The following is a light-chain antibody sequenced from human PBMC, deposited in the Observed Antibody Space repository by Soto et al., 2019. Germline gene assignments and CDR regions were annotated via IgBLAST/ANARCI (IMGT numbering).Light chain of an antibody. J-gene: IGLJ3*02. CDR1: SSNIGADSD. V-gene: IGLV1-40*01. CDR2: AYT. Sequence: QLVLTQPPSVSGAPGQRVTISCTGSSSNIGADSDVHWYQQLPGTPPKLLIYAYTNRPSGVTDRFSGSKSGTSASLAITGLQAEDEADYYCHSYDNGLSSWVFGGGTKVTVL. CDR3: HSYDNGLSSWV.